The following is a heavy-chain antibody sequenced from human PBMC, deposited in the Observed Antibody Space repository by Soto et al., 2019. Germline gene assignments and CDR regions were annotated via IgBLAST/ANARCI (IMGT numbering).Heavy chain of an antibody. Sequence: QVQLVQSGAEVKKPGSSVKVSCKASGGTFSSYAISWVRQAPGQGLEWMGGIIPIFGTANYAQKFQGRVTITADESTSTANMELSSLRSEDTAVYYCARDFSRDGYSAFDYWGQGTLVTVSS. CDR1: GGTFSSYA. J-gene: IGHJ4*02. CDR2: IIPIFGTA. V-gene: IGHV1-69*01. D-gene: IGHD5-18*01. CDR3: ARDFSRDGYSAFDY.